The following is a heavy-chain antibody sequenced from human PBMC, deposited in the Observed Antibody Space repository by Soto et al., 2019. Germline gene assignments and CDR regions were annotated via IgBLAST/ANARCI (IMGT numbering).Heavy chain of an antibody. CDR1: GGSISSSSYS. J-gene: IGHJ3*02. Sequence: SETLSLTCTVSGGSISSSSYSWGWIRQPPGKGLEWIGSIYYSGSTYYNPSLNSRVTISVDTSKNQFSLRLSSVTAADTAVYYCARHVQSSGSGWCAFDMWGQGKMVTVSS. CDR3: ARHVQSSGSGWCAFDM. V-gene: IGHV4-39*01. CDR2: IYYSGST. D-gene: IGHD6-19*01.